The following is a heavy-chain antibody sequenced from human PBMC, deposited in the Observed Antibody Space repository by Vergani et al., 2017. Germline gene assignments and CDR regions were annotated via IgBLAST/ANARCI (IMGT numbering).Heavy chain of an antibody. CDR1: GGSISSSNW. CDR3: ARFLTGTTIYYYYGMDV. Sequence: QVQLQESGPGLVKPSGTLSLTCAVSGGSISSSNWWSWVRQLPGKGLEWIGEIYHSGGTNYNQSLKSRVTISVDKSKNQFSLKLSSVTAADTAVYYCARFLTGTTIYYYYGMDVWGQGTTVTVSS. D-gene: IGHD1-1*01. J-gene: IGHJ6*02. CDR2: IYHSGGT. V-gene: IGHV4-4*02.